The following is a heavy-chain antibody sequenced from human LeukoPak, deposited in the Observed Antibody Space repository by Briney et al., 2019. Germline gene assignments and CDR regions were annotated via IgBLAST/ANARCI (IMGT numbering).Heavy chain of an antibody. CDR2: IRQDGGEI. J-gene: IGHJ4*02. V-gene: IGHV3-7*01. CDR1: GFTFSSYW. D-gene: IGHD1-26*01. CDR3: ARYNIVGSTNFDS. Sequence: GGSLRLSCAASGFTFSSYWMAWVRQAPGKGLEWVANIRQDGGEIYYVDSVKGRFILSRDNAKNSLYLEMNSLRDEDTAVYYCARYNIVGSTNFDSWGQGTLVTVSS.